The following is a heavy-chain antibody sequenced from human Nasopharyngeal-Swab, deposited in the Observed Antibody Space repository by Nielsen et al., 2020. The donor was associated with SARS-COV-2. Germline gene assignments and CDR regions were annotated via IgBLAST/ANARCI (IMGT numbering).Heavy chain of an antibody. CDR3: ASLGDSSGYYYRIDGYAHDAHDAFDI. V-gene: IGHV3-30-3*01. CDR2: ISYDGSNK. D-gene: IGHD3-22*01. Sequence: WVRQAPGKGLEWVAVISYDGSNKYYADSVKGRFTISRDNSKNTLYLQMNSLRAEDTAVYYCASLGDSSGYYYRIDGYAHDAHDAFDIWGQGTMVTVSS. J-gene: IGHJ3*02.